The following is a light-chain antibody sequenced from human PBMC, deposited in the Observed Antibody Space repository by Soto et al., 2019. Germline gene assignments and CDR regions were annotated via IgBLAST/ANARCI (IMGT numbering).Light chain of an antibody. Sequence: QSVLTQPRSVSGSPGQSVTTSCTGTGNDVGAYNYVSWYQQHPGRPPKLLIYGVVRWPSGVPDRFSGSKSGNTASLPISGLQSEDAADSSCCSYAGGYTYLFGAGTKVTVL. J-gene: IGLJ1*01. CDR2: GVV. V-gene: IGLV2-11*01. CDR1: GNDVGAYNY. CDR3: CSYAGGYTYL.